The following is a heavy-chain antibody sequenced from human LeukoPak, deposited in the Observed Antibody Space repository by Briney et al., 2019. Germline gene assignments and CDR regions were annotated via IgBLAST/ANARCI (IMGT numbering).Heavy chain of an antibody. D-gene: IGHD3-16*02. V-gene: IGHV3-30-3*01. CDR2: ISYDGSNK. CDR1: GFTFSSYA. J-gene: IGHJ4*02. CDR3: ARPYYVWGSYRYIGTEYYFDY. Sequence: GGSLRLSCAASGFTFSSYAMHWVRQAPGKGLEWVAVISYDGSNKYYADSVKGRFTISRDNSKNTLYLRMNSLRAEDTAVYYCARPYYVWGSYRYIGTEYYFDYWGQGTLVTVSS.